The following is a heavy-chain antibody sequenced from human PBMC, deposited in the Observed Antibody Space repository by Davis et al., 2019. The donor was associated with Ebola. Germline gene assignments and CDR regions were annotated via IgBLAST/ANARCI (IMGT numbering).Heavy chain of an antibody. CDR1: GGSLSGHY. V-gene: IGHV4-34*01. D-gene: IGHD6-6*01. Sequence: MPSETLSLTCAVYGGSLSGHYWSWIRQPPGKGLEWIGEINHSGSTNYNPSLKSRVTISVDTSKNQFSLKLSSVTAADTAVYYCARVQGSSVYYYYYGMDVWGQGTTVTVSS. J-gene: IGHJ6*02. CDR3: ARVQGSSVYYYYYGMDV. CDR2: INHSGST.